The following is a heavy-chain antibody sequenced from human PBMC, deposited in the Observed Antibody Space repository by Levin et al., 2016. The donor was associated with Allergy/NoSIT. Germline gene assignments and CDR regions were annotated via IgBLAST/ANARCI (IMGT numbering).Heavy chain of an antibody. CDR3: VRGVSGITNSWGLFDV. D-gene: IGHD3-10*01. Sequence: WVRQAPGQGLEWMGGIILIPGRSNYAQKFQGRVTITADQSTNTAYMELNSLKSEDTGVYYCVRGVSGITNSWGLFDVWGQGTLVTVSS. J-gene: IGHJ3*01. V-gene: IGHV1-69*10. CDR2: IILIPGRS.